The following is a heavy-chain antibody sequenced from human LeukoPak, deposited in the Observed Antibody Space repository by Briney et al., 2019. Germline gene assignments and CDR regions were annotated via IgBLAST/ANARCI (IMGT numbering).Heavy chain of an antibody. CDR2: IRGGGGSA. V-gene: IGHV3-23*01. Sequence: GGSLRLSCTASGFTFSAYAMVWVGQAPGKGPEWVSAIRGGGGSAFYADSVKGRFTISRDNSKYTLFLQMNSLRAEDTAVYYCARDPNGDYIGAFDMWGPGTMVTVSS. D-gene: IGHD4-17*01. CDR1: GFTFSAYA. CDR3: ARDPNGDYIGAFDM. J-gene: IGHJ3*02.